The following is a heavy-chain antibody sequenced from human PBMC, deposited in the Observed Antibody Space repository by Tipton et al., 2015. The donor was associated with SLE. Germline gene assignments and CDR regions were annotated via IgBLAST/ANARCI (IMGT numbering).Heavy chain of an antibody. Sequence: LRLSCSVSGGSISGGSYFWSWIRQPAGKGLEWIGRIYTSGSTNYNPSLKSRVTISVDTSKNQFSLKLSSVTAADTAVYYCASHFTIFGVVIEDWGQGTLVTVSS. J-gene: IGHJ4*02. CDR3: ASHFTIFGVVIED. D-gene: IGHD3-3*01. CDR2: IYTSGST. V-gene: IGHV4-61*02. CDR1: GGSISGGSYF.